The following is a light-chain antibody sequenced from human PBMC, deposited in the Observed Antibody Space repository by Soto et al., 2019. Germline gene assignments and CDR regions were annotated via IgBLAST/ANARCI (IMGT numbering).Light chain of an antibody. V-gene: IGKV1-5*01. CDR3: QQYKDSMWT. J-gene: IGKJ1*01. CDR2: DVS. CDR1: QTVERW. Sequence: DIHVTHSPSTLSSSLGYTVPITCRASQTVERWLAWYQQKPGKAPNLLISDVSSLESGVPSRFSGSGSATEFTLTISGLQPDDFATYHCQQYKDSMWTFGQGTKVDIK.